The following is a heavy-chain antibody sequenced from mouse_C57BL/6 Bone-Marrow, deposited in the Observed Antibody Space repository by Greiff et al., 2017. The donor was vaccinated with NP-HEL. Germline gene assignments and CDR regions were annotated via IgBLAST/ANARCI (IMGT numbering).Heavy chain of an antibody. J-gene: IGHJ4*01. CDR1: GFTFSSYA. CDR2: ISDGGSYT. Sequence: DVMLVESGGGLVKPGGSLKLSCAASGFTFSSYAMSWVRQTPEKRLEWVATISDGGSYTYYPDNVKGRFTISRDNAKNNLYLQMSHLKSEDTALYYCARESPVFRSYAMDYWGQGTSVTVSS. CDR3: ARESPVFRSYAMDY. V-gene: IGHV5-4*01.